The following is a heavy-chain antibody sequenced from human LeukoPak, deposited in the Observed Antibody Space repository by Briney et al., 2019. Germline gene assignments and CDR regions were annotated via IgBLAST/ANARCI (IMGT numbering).Heavy chain of an antibody. CDR1: LGSHW. CDR3: TRDQT. Sequence: GGSLRLSCVGALGSHWMGWVRQAPGKGLEWVADIKEDGSQKYYMDSVKGRFTISRDNAKSSLFLQMNNLRVEDTAVYYCTRDQTWGQGTLVTVSS. CDR2: IKEDGSQK. J-gene: IGHJ4*02. V-gene: IGHV3-7*01.